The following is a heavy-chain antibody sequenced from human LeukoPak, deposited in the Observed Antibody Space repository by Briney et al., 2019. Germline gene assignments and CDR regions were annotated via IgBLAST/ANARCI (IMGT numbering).Heavy chain of an antibody. V-gene: IGHV3-23*01. CDR2: ISGSGGST. D-gene: IGHD2-15*01. Sequence: GGSLRLSCAASGLTFSSYAMSWVRQAPGKGLEWVSAISGSGGSTYYADSVKGRFTISRDNSKNTLYLQMNSLRAEDTAVYYCAKGDCRGGSCVHFDYWGQGTLVPVSS. CDR1: GLTFSSYA. J-gene: IGHJ4*02. CDR3: AKGDCRGGSCVHFDY.